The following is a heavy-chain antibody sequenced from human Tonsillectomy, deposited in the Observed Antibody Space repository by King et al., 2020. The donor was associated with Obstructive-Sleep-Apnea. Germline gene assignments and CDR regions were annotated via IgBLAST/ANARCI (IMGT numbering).Heavy chain of an antibody. CDR1: GYTFTSFG. D-gene: IGHD6-19*01. V-gene: IGHV1-18*01. CDR2: ISAYNGNT. Sequence: QLVQSGVEVKKPGASVKVSCKASGYTFTSFGISWVRQAPGQGLEWMGWISAYNGNTNLAQKFQGRVTMTTETSTSTASMELRSLRPDDTAVYYCARDEAVAGHNWFDPWGQGTLVTVSS. J-gene: IGHJ5*02. CDR3: ARDEAVAGHNWFDP.